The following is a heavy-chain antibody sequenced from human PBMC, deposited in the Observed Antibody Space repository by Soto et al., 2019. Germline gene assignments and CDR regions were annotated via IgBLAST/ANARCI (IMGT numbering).Heavy chain of an antibody. Sequence: ASVKVSCKASGYTFTVYYMHWVRQAPGQGLEWMGWINPKSGGTTYPQKFQGRVTMTWDTSISTAYMALTRLRSDDTAVYYCARDLAKGGGSAGFDYWGQGTPVTVSS. J-gene: IGHJ4*02. CDR1: GYTFTVYY. V-gene: IGHV1-2*02. CDR2: INPKSGGT. D-gene: IGHD1-26*01. CDR3: ARDLAKGGGSAGFDY.